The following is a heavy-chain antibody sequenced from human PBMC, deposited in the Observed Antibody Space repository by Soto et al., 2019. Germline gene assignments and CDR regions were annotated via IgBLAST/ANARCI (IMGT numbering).Heavy chain of an antibody. V-gene: IGHV4-39*07. D-gene: IGHD4-17*01. J-gene: IGHJ4*02. CDR3: VRDPADGGLDFDY. CDR2: IHYTGSI. Sequence: SETMSLTCTVSGGSISSICYYWGCIRHSRGKGLEWIGIIHYTGSIYYSQPLKHRVNISVDTSKNKLSLKLRSVSAEDTGVYYCVRDPADGGLDFDYWGQGILVTV. CDR1: GGSISSICYY.